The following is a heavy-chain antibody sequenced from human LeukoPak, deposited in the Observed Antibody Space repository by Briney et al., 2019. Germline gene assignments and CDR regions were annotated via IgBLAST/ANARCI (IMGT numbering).Heavy chain of an antibody. CDR2: IYYSGST. V-gene: IGHV4-59*01. Sequence: AETLSLTCTVSGGSTSGYYWSWIRQPPGKGLEWIGDIYYSGSTNYNPSLTSRVTMSVDTSKNQFSLKLNSVTAADTAVYYCARGWDGIAVAGSFDYWGQGTLVTVSS. CDR1: GGSTSGYY. D-gene: IGHD6-19*01. CDR3: ARGWDGIAVAGSFDY. J-gene: IGHJ4*02.